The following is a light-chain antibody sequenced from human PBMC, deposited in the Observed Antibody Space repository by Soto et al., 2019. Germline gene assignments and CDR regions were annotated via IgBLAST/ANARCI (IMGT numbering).Light chain of an antibody. V-gene: IGLV2-14*01. CDR2: DVS. CDR3: SSYTSISTLV. J-gene: IGLJ2*01. CDR1: SSDVGGYTY. Sequence: QSVLTQPASVSGSPGQSITISCTGTSSDVGGYTYVSWYQQHPGKAPKLMIYDVSHRPSGVSNRFSGSKSGNTASLTISGLQAEDEADYYCSSYTSISTLVFGGGTKVTVL.